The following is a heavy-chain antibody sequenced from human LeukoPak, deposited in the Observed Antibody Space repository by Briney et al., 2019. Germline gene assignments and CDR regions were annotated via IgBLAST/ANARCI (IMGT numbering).Heavy chain of an antibody. Sequence: GESLKISCKGSGYSFTDYWIGWVRQMPGRGLDWMGIVYPGDSDTRYSPSFQGQVTISADKSINTAYLQWSSLKASDTAMYYCARRQGCSSTSCPPDSWGQGTLVTVSS. CDR3: ARRQGCSSTSCPPDS. V-gene: IGHV5-51*01. CDR2: VYPGDSDT. D-gene: IGHD2-2*01. CDR1: GYSFTDYW. J-gene: IGHJ4*02.